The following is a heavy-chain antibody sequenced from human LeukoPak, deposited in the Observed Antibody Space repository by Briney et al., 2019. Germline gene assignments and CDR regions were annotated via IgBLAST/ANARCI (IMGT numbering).Heavy chain of an antibody. D-gene: IGHD5-12*01. CDR1: GGSISTTNYY. V-gene: IGHV4-39*01. CDR3: ARHDGGYDWGPFHS. Sequence: PSETLSLTCTVSGGSISTTNYYGGWIRQPPGKGLEWIGSIYYSGSTYYNPSLKSRVTISVETSKNQFSLNLRSVTAADTAVYYCARHDGGYDWGPFHSWGQGALVTVSS. J-gene: IGHJ4*02. CDR2: IYYSGST.